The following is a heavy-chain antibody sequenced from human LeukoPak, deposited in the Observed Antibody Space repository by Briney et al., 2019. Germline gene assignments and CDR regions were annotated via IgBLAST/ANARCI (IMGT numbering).Heavy chain of an antibody. CDR1: GYSINNYW. CDR3: ARQEYCSGGGCYTWFDP. D-gene: IGHD2-15*01. CDR2: IYPADSDI. Sequence: GESLKISCKSSGYSINNYWIGWVRQMPGKGLEWMGIIYPADSDIRHSPSFQGQVTISADKSISTAYLQWSSLKASDTAMYYCARQEYCSGGGCYTWFDPWGQGTLVTVSS. J-gene: IGHJ5*02. V-gene: IGHV5-51*01.